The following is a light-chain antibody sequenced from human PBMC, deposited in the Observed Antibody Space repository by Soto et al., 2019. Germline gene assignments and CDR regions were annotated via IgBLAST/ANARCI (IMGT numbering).Light chain of an antibody. V-gene: IGKV3-20*01. Sequence: EIVLTQSPGTLSLSPGERATLSCRASQSVSSSSLAWYQQKRGQAPRLLIHDASSRATGIPDRFSGSGSGTDFTLTISRLEPEDFAVYYCQQYGSSPRTFGQETRVEVK. J-gene: IGKJ1*01. CDR2: DAS. CDR1: QSVSSSS. CDR3: QQYGSSPRT.